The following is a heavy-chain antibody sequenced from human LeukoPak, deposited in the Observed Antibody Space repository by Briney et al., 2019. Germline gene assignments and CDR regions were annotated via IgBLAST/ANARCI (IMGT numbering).Heavy chain of an antibody. Sequence: GASVKVSCKASGYTFTSYDINWVRQATGQRLEWMGWINAGNGNTKYSQKFQGRVTITRDTSASTAYMELSSLRSEDTAVYYCASSSRGNTMVRGVTPDFDYWGQGTLVTVSS. D-gene: IGHD3-10*01. CDR2: INAGNGNT. V-gene: IGHV1-3*01. J-gene: IGHJ4*02. CDR3: ASSSRGNTMVRGVTPDFDY. CDR1: GYTFTSYD.